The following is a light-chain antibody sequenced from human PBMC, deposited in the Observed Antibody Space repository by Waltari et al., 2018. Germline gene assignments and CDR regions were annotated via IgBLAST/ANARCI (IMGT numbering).Light chain of an antibody. CDR3: SSQSSNDVVL. V-gene: IGLV2-14*01. J-gene: IGLJ2*01. CDR2: DVS. Sequence: QSALPQPASVSGSPGQSVTIFCAGTSNDVGGYISVPWYQEHPGQAPRVIIYDVSDRPSGVSDRFSGSKSGNTASLTISGLQAEDEADYYCSSQSSNDVVLFGGGTKLTVL. CDR1: SNDVGGYIS.